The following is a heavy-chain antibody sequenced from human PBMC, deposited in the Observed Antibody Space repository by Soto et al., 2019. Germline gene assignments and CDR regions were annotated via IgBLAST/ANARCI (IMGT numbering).Heavy chain of an antibody. D-gene: IGHD6-13*01. CDR2: IYYSGST. V-gene: IGHV4-61*01. CDR3: ARIIAHAVRWFDP. J-gene: IGHJ5*02. CDR1: GGSVSSGSYY. Sequence: PSETLSLTCTVSGGSVSSGSYYWSWIRQPPGKGLEWIGYIYYSGSTNYNPSLKSRVTISVDTSKNQFSLKLSSVTAADTAVYYCARIIAHAVRWFDPWGQGTLGTVSS.